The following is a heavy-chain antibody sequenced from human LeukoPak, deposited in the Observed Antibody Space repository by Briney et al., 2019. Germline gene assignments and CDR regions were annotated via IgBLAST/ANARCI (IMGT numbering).Heavy chain of an antibody. D-gene: IGHD1-1*01. J-gene: IGHJ5*02. CDR3: ARDRSRYASTLNWFDP. CDR1: GGSFSGYY. CDR2: INHSGST. V-gene: IGHV4-34*01. Sequence: SETLSLTCAVYGGSFSGYYWSWIRQPPGKGLEWIGEINHSGSTYYNPSLKSRVTISVDTSKNQFSLKLSSVTAADTAVYYCARDRSRYASTLNWFDPWGQGTLVTVSS.